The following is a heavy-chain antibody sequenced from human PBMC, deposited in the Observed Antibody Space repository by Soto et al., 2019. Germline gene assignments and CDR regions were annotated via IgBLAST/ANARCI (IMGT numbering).Heavy chain of an antibody. CDR1: GGSISGSY. D-gene: IGHD6-13*01. CDR3: ARDIAAAGMGAYYFDY. V-gene: IGHV4-4*07. CDR2: VYTSGST. J-gene: IGHJ4*02. Sequence: QVQLQESGPGLVKPSETLSLTCTVSGGSISGSYWSWIRQPAGKGLEWIGRVYTSGSTNYNPSLKSRVTMSVDTSKNQFSLKLSSVTAADTAVYYCARDIAAAGMGAYYFDYWGQGTLVTVSS.